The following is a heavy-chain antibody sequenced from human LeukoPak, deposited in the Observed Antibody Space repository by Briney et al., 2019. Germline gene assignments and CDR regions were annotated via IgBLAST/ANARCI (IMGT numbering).Heavy chain of an antibody. J-gene: IGHJ4*02. CDR2: VFHSGST. D-gene: IGHD1-26*01. CDR3: ARQRGGSWVNDY. Sequence: PSETLSLTCTVSDASISSSYFYWSWTRQPPGKGLEWIGNVFHSGSTHYSPSLKSRVTISVDTSRKQFSLRLSAATAADTAVYYCARQRGGSWVNDYWGQGTLVTVSS. V-gene: IGHV4-39*01. CDR1: DASISSSYFY.